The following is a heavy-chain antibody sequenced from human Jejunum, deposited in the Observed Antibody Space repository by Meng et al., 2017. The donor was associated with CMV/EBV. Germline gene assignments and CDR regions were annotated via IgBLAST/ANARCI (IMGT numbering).Heavy chain of an antibody. V-gene: IGHV3-48*04. J-gene: IGHJ6*02. D-gene: IGHD1-14*01. CDR3: AKPEHYGLDV. Sequence: WVASGSTFRKYSMKWGRQAPGKGLEWLSYISSGSSTEYYADSVRGRFTISRDNAKNSLFLQMNGLRAEDTAVYYCAKPEHYGLDVWGRGTTVTVSS. CDR2: ISSGSSTE. CDR1: GSTFRKYS.